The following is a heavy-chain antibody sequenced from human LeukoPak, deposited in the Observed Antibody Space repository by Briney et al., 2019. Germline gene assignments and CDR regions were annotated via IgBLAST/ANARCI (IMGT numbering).Heavy chain of an antibody. CDR3: ARVNGDSSSWYRHY. J-gene: IGHJ4*02. CDR1: GYTFMSYG. CDR2: FNPNSGGT. D-gene: IGHD6-13*01. Sequence: ASVKVSCKASGYTFMSYGIHWVRQAPGQGLEWMGWFNPNSGGTNYAQKFQGRVTMTGDTSMSTAYMELSRLKSDDTAVYYCARVNGDSSSWYRHYWGQGTLVTVSS. V-gene: IGHV1-2*02.